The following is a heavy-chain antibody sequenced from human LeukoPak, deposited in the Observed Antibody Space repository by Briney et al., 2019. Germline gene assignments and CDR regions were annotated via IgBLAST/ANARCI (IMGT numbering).Heavy chain of an antibody. CDR3: AKRGIAVADPFDY. J-gene: IGHJ4*02. D-gene: IGHD6-19*01. CDR1: GGTFSSYA. V-gene: IGHV1-69*01. CDR2: IIPIFGTA. Sequence: SVKVSCKASGGTFSSYAISWVRQAPGQGLEWMGGIIPIFGTANYAQKFQGRVTITADESTSTAYMGLRSLRSEDTAVYYCAKRGIAVADPFDYWGQRTLVTVSS.